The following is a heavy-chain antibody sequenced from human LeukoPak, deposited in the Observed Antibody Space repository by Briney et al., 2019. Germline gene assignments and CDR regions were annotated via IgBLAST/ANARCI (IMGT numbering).Heavy chain of an antibody. CDR2: ISSSSSYI. V-gene: IGHV3-21*04. CDR3: AKDDSNYSFNFDY. Sequence: GGSLRLSCAASGFTFSSYSMNWVRQAPGKGLEWVSSISSSSSYIYYADSVRGRFTISRDNSKNTLYLQMNSLRAEDTAVYYCAKDDSNYSFNFDYWGQGTLVTVSS. D-gene: IGHD4-11*01. J-gene: IGHJ4*02. CDR1: GFTFSSYS.